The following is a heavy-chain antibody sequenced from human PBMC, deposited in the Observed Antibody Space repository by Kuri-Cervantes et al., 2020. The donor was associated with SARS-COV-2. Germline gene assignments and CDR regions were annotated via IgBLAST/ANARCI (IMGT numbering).Heavy chain of an antibody. J-gene: IGHJ4*02. CDR2: INPNSGGT. V-gene: IGHV1-2*04. Sequence: ASVKVSCKASGYTFTGYYMHWVRQAPGQGLEWMGWINPNSGGTNYAQKFQGWVTMTRDTSISTVYMELSRVRSDDTAVYYCARGEGSRGLMVVLGWRGAGRLDFWGQGALVTVSS. CDR1: GYTFTGYY. D-gene: IGHD3-10*01. CDR3: ARGEGSRGLMVVLGWRGAGRLDF.